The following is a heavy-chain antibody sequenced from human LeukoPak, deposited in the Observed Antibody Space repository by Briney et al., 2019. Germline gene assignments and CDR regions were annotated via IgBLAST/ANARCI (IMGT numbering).Heavy chain of an antibody. CDR1: GGSFSAYY. CDR3: ARYYDYVWGSYRYI. D-gene: IGHD3-16*02. V-gene: IGHV4-34*01. J-gene: IGHJ3*02. CDR2: INHSGST. Sequence: SETLSLTCAVYGGSFSAYYWSWIRQPPGKGLEWIGEINHSGSTNYNPSLKSRVTISVDTSKNQFSLKLSSVTAADTAVYYCARYYDYVWGSYRYIWGQGTMVTVSS.